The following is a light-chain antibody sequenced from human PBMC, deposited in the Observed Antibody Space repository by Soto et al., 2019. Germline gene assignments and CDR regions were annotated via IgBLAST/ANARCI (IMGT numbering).Light chain of an antibody. CDR2: KVS. Sequence: DVVMTQSPLSLPVTLGQPASISCRSSQSLVYSDGNTYLSWFQQRPGQSPRRLIYKVSNRDSGVPDRFSGSGSVTDFTLKISRVEAEDVGVYYCMQGAHWPLTFGGGTKVEIE. J-gene: IGKJ4*01. CDR3: MQGAHWPLT. CDR1: QSLVYSDGNTY. V-gene: IGKV2-30*01.